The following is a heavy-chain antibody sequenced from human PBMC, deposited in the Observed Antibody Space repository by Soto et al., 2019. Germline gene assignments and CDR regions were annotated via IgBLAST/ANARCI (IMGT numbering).Heavy chain of an antibody. CDR3: ARGDSYSSGYYPIDY. CDR2: IWYDGSNK. Sequence: QVQLVESGGGVVQPGRSLRLSCAASGFSFSNYGMHWVRQAPGKGLEWVAVIWYDGSNKYYADSVKGRFTISRDNSKNTLDLQVDSLRAEDTAVYYCARGDSYSSGYYPIDYWGQGTLVTVSS. CDR1: GFSFSNYG. J-gene: IGHJ4*02. V-gene: IGHV3-33*01. D-gene: IGHD3-22*01.